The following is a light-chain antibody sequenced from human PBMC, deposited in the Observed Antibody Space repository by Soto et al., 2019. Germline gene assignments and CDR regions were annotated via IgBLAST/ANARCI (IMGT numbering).Light chain of an antibody. CDR3: QQIYSTPPS. CDR2: AAS. J-gene: IGKJ2*01. CDR1: QSISSY. Sequence: DIQMTQSPSSLSASVGDRVTITCRASQSISSYLNWYQQKPGKAPKLLIYAASSLQSGVPSRFSGSGSGTDFTLTISRLQPEDFATYYCQQIYSTPPSVGQGTKLEIQ. V-gene: IGKV1-39*01.